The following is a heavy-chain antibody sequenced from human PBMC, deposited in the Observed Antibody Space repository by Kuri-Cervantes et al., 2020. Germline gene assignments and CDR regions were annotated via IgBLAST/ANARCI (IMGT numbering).Heavy chain of an antibody. CDR1: GFTFSSYA. CDR2: LSYDVNNA. D-gene: IGHD3-3*01. V-gene: IGHV3-33*08. J-gene: IGHJ6*02. Sequence: GGSLRLSCAASGFTFSSYAMSWVRQAPGKGLEWVAVLSYDVNNAYYADSVKGRFTISRDNSKNTLYLQMNSLRAEDTAVYYCARAYYDFWSGYYGYYYGMDVWGQGNTVTVSS. CDR3: ARAYYDFWSGYYGYYYGMDV.